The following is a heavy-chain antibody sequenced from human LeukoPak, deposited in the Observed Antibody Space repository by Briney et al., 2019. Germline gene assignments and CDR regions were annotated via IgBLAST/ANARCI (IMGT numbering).Heavy chain of an antibody. CDR1: GYTFTSYG. CDR2: ISAYNGNT. Sequence: ASVKVSCKASGYTFTSYGISWVRQAPGQGLEWMGWISAYNGNTNYAQKLQGRVTMTTDTSTSTVYMELRSLRSDDTAVYYCARSSRSSGYNNWFDPWGQGTLVTVSS. CDR3: ARSSRSSGYNNWFDP. D-gene: IGHD3-22*01. V-gene: IGHV1-18*01. J-gene: IGHJ5*02.